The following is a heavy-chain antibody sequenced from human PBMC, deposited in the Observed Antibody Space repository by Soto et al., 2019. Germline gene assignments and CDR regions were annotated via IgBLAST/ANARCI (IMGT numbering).Heavy chain of an antibody. Sequence: EVQLLDSGGGLVQPGGSLRLSCAASGFTFSSYALSWVRQAPGKGLEWVSGISGSGDSTNYADSVKGPFTISRDNSENTVYLKMNSLRAEDTAVYYCAKRFCTSTTCLSLDFYYYIGVWGEGTTVTVSS. V-gene: IGHV3-23*01. D-gene: IGHD2-2*01. J-gene: IGHJ6*03. CDR3: AKRFCTSTTCLSLDFYYYIGV. CDR1: GFTFSSYA. CDR2: ISGSGDST.